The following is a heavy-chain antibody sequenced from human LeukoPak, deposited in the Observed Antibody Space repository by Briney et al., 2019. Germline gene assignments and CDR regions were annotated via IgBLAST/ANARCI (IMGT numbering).Heavy chain of an antibody. Sequence: SETLSLTCTVSGGSISSYYWSWIRQPPGKGLEWIGYVYYTGRTTYNPSLKSRVTISVDTSKNQFSLKLSSVTAADTAVYYCARRGVRYYDFWSGPTWFDPWGQGTLVTVSS. CDR2: VYYTGRT. V-gene: IGHV4-59*12. CDR3: ARRGVRYYDFWSGPTWFDP. J-gene: IGHJ5*02. CDR1: GGSISSYY. D-gene: IGHD3-3*01.